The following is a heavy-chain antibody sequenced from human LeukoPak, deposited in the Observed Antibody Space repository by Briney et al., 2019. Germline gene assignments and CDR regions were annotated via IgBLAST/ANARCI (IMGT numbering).Heavy chain of an antibody. D-gene: IGHD3-16*01. V-gene: IGHV3-7*01. CDR3: ARDRTVTWSTGWFDP. CDR2: IKQDGSEK. CDR1: GFTFSSYW. Sequence: PGGSLRLSCAASGFTFSSYWMSWVRQAPGKGLEWVANIKQDGSEKYYVDSVKGRFTISRDNAKNSLYLQMNSLRAEDTAVYYCARDRTVTWSTGWFDPWGQGTLVTVSS. J-gene: IGHJ5*02.